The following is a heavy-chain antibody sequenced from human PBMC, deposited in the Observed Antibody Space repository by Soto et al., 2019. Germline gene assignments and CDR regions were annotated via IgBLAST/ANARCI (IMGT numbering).Heavy chain of an antibody. V-gene: IGHV4-30-2*01. Sequence: QLQLQESGSGLVKPSQTLSLTCAVSGGSISSGGYSWSWIRQPPGKGLEWIGYIYHGGSTYYNPSLKSRVNISVDMTKNQSSMKLSSVTAADTAVYYCARGQVVAAQHWGQGTLVTVSS. J-gene: IGHJ4*02. CDR2: IYHGGST. CDR3: ARGQVVAAQH. D-gene: IGHD2-15*01. CDR1: GGSISSGGYS.